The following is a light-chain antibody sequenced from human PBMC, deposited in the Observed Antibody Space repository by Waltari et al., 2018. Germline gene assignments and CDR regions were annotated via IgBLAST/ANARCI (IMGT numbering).Light chain of an antibody. CDR3: QQVKSYPLT. J-gene: IGKJ4*01. CDR2: AAS. CDR1: QDINEY. V-gene: IGKV1-9*01. Sequence: DIQLTQSPSFLSASVGDRVTITCRASQDINEYLVWYQQKPGKDPKLLIYAASNLQSGVPSRFSGGGSGTRFSLTINRLQPEDFATYYCQQVKSYPLTFGGGTKVEIK.